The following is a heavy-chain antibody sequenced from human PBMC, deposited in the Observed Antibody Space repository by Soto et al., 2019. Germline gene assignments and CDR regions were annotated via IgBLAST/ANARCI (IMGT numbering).Heavy chain of an antibody. Sequence: PGGSLRLSCAASGFTFSSYAMSWVRQAPGKGLEWVSAISGSGGSTYYADSVKGRFTISRDNSKNTLYLQMNSLRAEDTAIYYCAKKTSNDCSTTSCYFIFDYWGQGALVTVSS. CDR1: GFTFSSYA. V-gene: IGHV3-23*01. D-gene: IGHD2-2*01. CDR3: AKKTSNDCSTTSCYFIFDY. CDR2: ISGSGGST. J-gene: IGHJ4*02.